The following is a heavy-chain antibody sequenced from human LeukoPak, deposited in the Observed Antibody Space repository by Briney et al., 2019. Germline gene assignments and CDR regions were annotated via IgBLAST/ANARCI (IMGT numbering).Heavy chain of an antibody. J-gene: IGHJ4*02. CDR2: INHSGST. CDR1: GGSFSGYF. V-gene: IGHV4-34*01. CDR3: SRHRYGSDTSCFGF. D-gene: IGHD2-2*01. Sequence: SETLSLTCPVYGGSFSGYFWSWIRHPPGKVREWIGEINHSGSTNYNPSLKSRVTVSVDRSKTQFSLKLSSVTAADEAVYYCSRHRYGSDTSCFGFWGQGTLVTVSS.